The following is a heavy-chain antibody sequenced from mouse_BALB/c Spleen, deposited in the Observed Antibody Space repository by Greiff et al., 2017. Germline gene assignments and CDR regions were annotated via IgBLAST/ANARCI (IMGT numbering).Heavy chain of an antibody. CDR3: AREEFITTVVGYFDY. D-gene: IGHD1-1*01. Sequence: VQLQQSGPGLVAPSQSLSITCTVSGFSLTSYGVHWVRQPPGKGLEWLGVIWAGGSTNYNSALMSRLSISKDNSKSQVFLKMNSLQTDDTAMYYCAREEFITTVVGYFDYWGQGTTLTVSS. V-gene: IGHV2-9*02. CDR1: GFSLTSYG. CDR2: IWAGGST. J-gene: IGHJ2*01.